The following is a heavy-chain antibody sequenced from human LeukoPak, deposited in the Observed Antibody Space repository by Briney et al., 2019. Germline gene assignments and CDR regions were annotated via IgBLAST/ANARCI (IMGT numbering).Heavy chain of an antibody. D-gene: IGHD2-15*01. CDR2: IYYSGST. Sequence: SETLSLTCTVSGGSISSHYWSWIRQPPGKGLEWIGYIYYSGSTNYNPSLKSRVTISVDTSKNQISLKLSSVTAADTAVYYCARVVVAATPDAFDIWGQGTVVTVSS. J-gene: IGHJ3*02. CDR1: GGSISSHY. V-gene: IGHV4-59*11. CDR3: ARVVVAATPDAFDI.